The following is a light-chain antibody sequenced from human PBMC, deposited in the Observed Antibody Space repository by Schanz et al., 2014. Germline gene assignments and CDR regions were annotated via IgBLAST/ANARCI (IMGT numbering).Light chain of an antibody. J-gene: IGKJ3*01. CDR3: QQRSNWFT. Sequence: EIVMTQSPATLSVSPGERATLSCRASHSVNTNLAWYQQKSGQAPRLLIYGASTRATGIPARFTGSGSGTYFTLPISSLEPEDFAVYYCQQRSNWFTFGPGTKVDIK. CDR1: HSVNTN. V-gene: IGKV3-15*01. CDR2: GAS.